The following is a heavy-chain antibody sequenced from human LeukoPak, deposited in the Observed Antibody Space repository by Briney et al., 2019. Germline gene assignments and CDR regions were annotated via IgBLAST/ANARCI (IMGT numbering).Heavy chain of an antibody. CDR2: IYYSGST. CDR1: GGSISGYH. V-gene: IGHV4-59*12. J-gene: IGHJ4*02. Sequence: SETLSLTCNVSGGSISGYHWSWIRQPPGKGLEWIGSIYYSGSTYYNPSLKSRVTISVDTSKNQFSLKLSSVTAADTAVYYCARLVCGGDCYLDYWGQGTLVTVSS. D-gene: IGHD2-21*02. CDR3: ARLVCGGDCYLDY.